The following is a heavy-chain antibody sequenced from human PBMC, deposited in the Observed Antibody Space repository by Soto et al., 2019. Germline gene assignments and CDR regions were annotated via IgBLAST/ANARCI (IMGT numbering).Heavy chain of an antibody. D-gene: IGHD3-22*01. V-gene: IGHV3-30*18. J-gene: IGHJ4*02. CDR2: VSFDGRNK. CDR1: VFNLRTYG. CDR3: AKEGFYDRNGHYPFDS. Sequence: RGSLLLSCTSCVFNLRTYGVHWVRQPPGKGLEWVAVVSFDGRNKYYAGSVEGRFTISRDNSKKTLYLHMNSLRAEDTAVYYCAKEGFYDRNGHYPFDSWGQGTLVTVSS.